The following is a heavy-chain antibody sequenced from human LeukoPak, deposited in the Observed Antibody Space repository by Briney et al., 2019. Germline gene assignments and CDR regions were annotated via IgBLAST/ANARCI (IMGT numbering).Heavy chain of an antibody. D-gene: IGHD1/OR15-1a*01. CDR3: ARDFEQDNALDL. V-gene: IGHV3-74*01. J-gene: IGHJ3*01. CDR2: LSSDGSSA. Sequence: GGSLRLSCAASGFPFSTFWMHWVRQAPGKGPVWVSRLSSDGSSARYADTVEGRFIISRDNAKNTLYLQMNSLRAEDSGVYYCARDFEQDNALDLWGQGTMVIVS. CDR1: GFPFSTFW.